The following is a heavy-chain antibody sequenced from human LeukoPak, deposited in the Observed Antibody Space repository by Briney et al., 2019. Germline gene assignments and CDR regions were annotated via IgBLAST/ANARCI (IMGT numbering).Heavy chain of an antibody. CDR1: GGSISSYY. D-gene: IGHD5-18*01. CDR3: ARRAPYSYEWSTLDY. Sequence: SETLSLTCTVAGGSISSYYWSWIRQPPGKGLEWIGYIYYSGSTNYNPSLKSRVTISVDTSKNQFSLKLSSVTAADTAVYYCARRAPYSYEWSTLDYWGQGTLVTVSS. J-gene: IGHJ4*02. V-gene: IGHV4-59*08. CDR2: IYYSGST.